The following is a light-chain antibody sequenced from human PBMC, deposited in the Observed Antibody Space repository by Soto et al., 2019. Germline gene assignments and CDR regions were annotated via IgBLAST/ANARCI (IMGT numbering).Light chain of an antibody. CDR3: ETWDSNTRV. CDR2: LEGSGNC. Sequence: QLVLTQSSSASASLGSSVKLTCTLSSGHSSNIIAWHQQQPGKAPRYLMKLEGSGNCNKGSGVPDRFSGSSFGTDRYLTISNLQSEDEADYYCETWDSNTRVFGGGTKLTVL. V-gene: IGLV4-60*03. CDR1: SGHSSNI. J-gene: IGLJ3*02.